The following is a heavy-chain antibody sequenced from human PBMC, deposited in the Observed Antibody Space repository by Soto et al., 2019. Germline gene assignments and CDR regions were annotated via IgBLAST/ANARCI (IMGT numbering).Heavy chain of an antibody. CDR1: GFTFSSYS. Sequence: EVQLVESGEGLVKPGGSLRLSCAASGFTFSSYSMNWVRQAPGKGLEWVSSISSSSSYIYYADSVKGRFTISRDNAKNSLYLQMNSLRAEDMAVYYCARDLGIAAAGTFDLWGRGTLVTVSS. D-gene: IGHD6-13*01. V-gene: IGHV3-21*01. CDR3: ARDLGIAAAGTFDL. J-gene: IGHJ2*01. CDR2: ISSSSSYI.